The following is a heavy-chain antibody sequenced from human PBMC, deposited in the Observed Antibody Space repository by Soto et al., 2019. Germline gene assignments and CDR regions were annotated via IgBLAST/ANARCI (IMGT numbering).Heavy chain of an antibody. J-gene: IGHJ6*03. Sequence: EVQLVESGGGLVKPGGSLRLSCAASGFTFSNAWMSWVRQAPGKGLEWVGRIKSKTDGGTTDYAAPVEGRFTISRDDSKNTLNLQMNRLKTEDTVVYYCPTEGVEATYYYYGDRDVWGKGTTVTVSS. CDR1: GFTFSNAW. V-gene: IGHV3-15*01. CDR3: PTEGVEATYYYYGDRDV. CDR2: IKSKTDGGTT. D-gene: IGHD1-26*01.